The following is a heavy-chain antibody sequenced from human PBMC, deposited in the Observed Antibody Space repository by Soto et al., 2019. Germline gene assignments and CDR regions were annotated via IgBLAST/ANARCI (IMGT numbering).Heavy chain of an antibody. V-gene: IGHV1-46*01. J-gene: IGHJ4*02. CDR1: GYTFTSYY. Sequence: ASVNVSCKSSGYTFTSYYMHWVRHAPGQGLEWMGIINPSGGSTSYAQKFQGRVTMTRDTSTSTVYMELSSLRSEDTAVYYCGKGAAAAINPLLDYWGQGTLVTVSS. CDR3: GKGAAAAINPLLDY. CDR2: INPSGGST. D-gene: IGHD2-2*02.